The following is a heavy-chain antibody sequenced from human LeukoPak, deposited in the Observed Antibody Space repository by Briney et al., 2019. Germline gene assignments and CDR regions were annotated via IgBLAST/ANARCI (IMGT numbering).Heavy chain of an antibody. CDR3: AKGTPALGPKGYSYGPYYFDY. CDR2: ISGSGGST. Sequence: PGGSLRLSCAASGFTFSSHAMSWVRQAPGKGLQWVSVISGSGGSTYYADSVKGRFTISRDTSKNTLYLQMNSLRAEDTAVYYCAKGTPALGPKGYSYGPYYFDYWGQGTLVTVSS. D-gene: IGHD5-18*01. J-gene: IGHJ4*02. V-gene: IGHV3-23*01. CDR1: GFTFSSHA.